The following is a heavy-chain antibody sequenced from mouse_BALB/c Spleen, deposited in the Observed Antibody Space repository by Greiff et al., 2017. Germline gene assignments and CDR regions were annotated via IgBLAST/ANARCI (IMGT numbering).Heavy chain of an antibody. Sequence: VMLVESGPGLVAPSQSLSITCTVSGFSLTSYGVHWVRQPPGKGLEWLGVIWAGGSTNYNSALMSRLSISKDNSKSQVFLKMNSLQTDDTAMYYCARDHPRGYAMDYWGQGTSVTVSS. CDR2: IWAGGST. CDR1: GFSLTSYG. V-gene: IGHV2-9*02. J-gene: IGHJ4*01. CDR3: ARDHPRGYAMDY.